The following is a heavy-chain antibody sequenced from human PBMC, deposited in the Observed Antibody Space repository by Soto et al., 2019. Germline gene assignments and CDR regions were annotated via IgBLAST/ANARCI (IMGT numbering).Heavy chain of an antibody. D-gene: IGHD6-6*01. CDR2: ISAHNGNS. Sequence: QVHLVQSGAEVKKPGASVKVSCKASGYTFTSYGITWVRQAPGQGLEWLGWISAHNGNSDYAQKLQGRVIVTRDTSTSTAYMELRSLRSDDTAVYYGARGRDGDYWGQGAPVTVSS. V-gene: IGHV1-18*01. CDR1: GYTFTSYG. CDR3: ARGRDGDY. J-gene: IGHJ4*02.